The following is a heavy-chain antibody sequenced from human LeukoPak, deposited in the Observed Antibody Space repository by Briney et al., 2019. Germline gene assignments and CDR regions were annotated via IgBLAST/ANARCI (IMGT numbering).Heavy chain of an antibody. V-gene: IGHV1-18*01. D-gene: IGHD6-19*01. CDR3: ARVFSSGPFGAFDI. J-gene: IGHJ3*02. CDR2: ISAYNGNT. Sequence: ASVKLSCKASGYTFTSYGISWARQAPGQGLEWMGWISAYNGNTNYAQRLQGRVTMTTDTSTSTAYMELRSLRSDDTAVYYCARVFSSGPFGAFDIWGQGTMVTVSS. CDR1: GYTFTSYG.